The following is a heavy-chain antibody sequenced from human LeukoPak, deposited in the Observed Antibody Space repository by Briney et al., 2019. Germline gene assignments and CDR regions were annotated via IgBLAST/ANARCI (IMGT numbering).Heavy chain of an antibody. CDR2: ISGSGGST. Sequence: GGSLRLSCAASGFTFSSYGMSWVRQAPGKGLEWVSAISGSGGSTYYADSVKGRFTISRDNAKNSLYLQMNSLRAEDTAVYYCARQRTPGGFDPWGQGTLVTVSS. D-gene: IGHD4-23*01. J-gene: IGHJ5*02. CDR3: ARQRTPGGFDP. V-gene: IGHV3-23*01. CDR1: GFTFSSYG.